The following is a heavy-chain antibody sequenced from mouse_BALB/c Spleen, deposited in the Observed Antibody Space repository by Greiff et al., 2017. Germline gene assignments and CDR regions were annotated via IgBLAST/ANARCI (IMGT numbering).Heavy chain of an antibody. D-gene: IGHD1-1*01. Sequence: EVQGVESGGGLVQPGGSRKLSCAASGFTFSSFGMHWVRQAPEKGLEWVAYISSGSSTIYYADTVKGRFTIYRDNPKNTLFLQMTSLRSEDTAMYYCARTTVGAMDYWGQGTSVTVSS. V-gene: IGHV5-17*02. CDR2: ISSGSSTI. J-gene: IGHJ4*01. CDR3: ARTTVGAMDY. CDR1: GFTFSSFG.